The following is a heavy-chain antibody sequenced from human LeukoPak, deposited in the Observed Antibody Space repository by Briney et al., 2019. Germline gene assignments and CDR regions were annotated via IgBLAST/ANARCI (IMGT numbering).Heavy chain of an antibody. CDR3: ARRGGSTSRRWFDP. V-gene: IGHV3-21*01. J-gene: IGHJ5*02. D-gene: IGHD2-2*01. Sequence: GGSLRLSCAASGFTFSSYSMNWVRQAPGKGLEWVSSISSSSSYIYYADSVKGRFTISRDNAKNSLYLQMNSLRAEDTAVYYCARRGGSTSRRWFDPWGQGTLVTVSS. CDR1: GFTFSSYS. CDR2: ISSSSSYI.